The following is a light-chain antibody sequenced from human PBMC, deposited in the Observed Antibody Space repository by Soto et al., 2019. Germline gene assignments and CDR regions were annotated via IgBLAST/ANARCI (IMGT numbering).Light chain of an antibody. CDR3: LQYNTFPWT. CDR1: QGIRNH. Sequence: DIQMTQSPSSLSPSIGDRVTIICRASQGIRNHLGWYQQKPGKAPKRLIYGASSLQSGVPSRFSGSGSATVFTLTISSLQPEDVATDYCLQYNTFPWTFGQGTKVDIK. V-gene: IGKV1-17*01. J-gene: IGKJ1*01. CDR2: GAS.